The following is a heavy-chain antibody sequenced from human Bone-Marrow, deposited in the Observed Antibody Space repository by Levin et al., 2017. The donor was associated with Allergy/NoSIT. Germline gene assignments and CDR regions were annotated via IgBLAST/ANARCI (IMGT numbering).Heavy chain of an antibody. Sequence: HSGGSLRLSCAASGFTFHDYVIHWVRQAPGKGLEWVSAITWNSGAIGYADSVKGRFTISRDNAKNSLYLQMNSLRAEDTALYYCAKDISSSYSSDERAIDCWGQGTLVTVSS. CDR1: GFTFHDYV. CDR2: ITWNSGAI. V-gene: IGHV3-9*01. J-gene: IGHJ4*02. D-gene: IGHD6-25*01. CDR3: AKDISSSYSSDERAIDC.